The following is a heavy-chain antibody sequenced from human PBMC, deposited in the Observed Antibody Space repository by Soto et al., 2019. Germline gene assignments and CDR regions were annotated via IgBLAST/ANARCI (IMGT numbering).Heavy chain of an antibody. CDR2: IIPILGIA. CDR3: ARGWNGRKQWLNRLFDY. D-gene: IGHD6-19*01. J-gene: IGHJ4*02. CDR1: GGTFSSYT. Sequence: ASVKVSCKASGGTFSSYTISWVRQAPGQGLEWMGRIIPILGIATYAQKFQGRVTITADKSTSTAYMELSSVTAADTAVYYCARGWNGRKQWLNRLFDYWGQGTLVTVSS. V-gene: IGHV1-69*02.